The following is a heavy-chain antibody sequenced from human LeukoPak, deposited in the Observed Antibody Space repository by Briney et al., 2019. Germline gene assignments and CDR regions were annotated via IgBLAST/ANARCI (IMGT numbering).Heavy chain of an antibody. CDR3: ARLDMDYYDSSGYGFDY. D-gene: IGHD3-22*01. Sequence: VGSLRLSCAASGFTVSSNYMSWVRQAPGKGLEWVSVIYSGGSTYYADSVKGRFTISRDNSKNTLYLQMNSLRAEDTAVYYCARLDMDYYDSSGYGFDYWGQGTLVTVSS. J-gene: IGHJ4*02. V-gene: IGHV3-53*01. CDR1: GFTVSSNY. CDR2: IYSGGST.